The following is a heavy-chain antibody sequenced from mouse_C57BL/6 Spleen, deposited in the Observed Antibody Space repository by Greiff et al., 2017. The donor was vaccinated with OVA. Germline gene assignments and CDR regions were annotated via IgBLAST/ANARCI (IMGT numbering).Heavy chain of an antibody. CDR3: AEDYDSGVAY. CDR1: GFTFTDAY. D-gene: IGHD2-4*01. V-gene: IGHV14-4*01. Sequence: EVQLQQSGAELVRPGASVKLSCTASGFTFTDAYMHWVKQRPEQGLEWIGWIDPATGAPAYASKFQGKATITADTSSNTAYLQLSSLTSEDTAVYYGAEDYDSGVAYWGQGTLVTVSA. CDR2: IDPATGAP. J-gene: IGHJ3*01.